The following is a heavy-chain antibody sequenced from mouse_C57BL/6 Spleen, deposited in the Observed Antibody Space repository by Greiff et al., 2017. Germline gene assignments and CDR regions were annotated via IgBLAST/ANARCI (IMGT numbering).Heavy chain of an antibody. Sequence: EVQGVESGGGLVQPGGSMKLSCVASGFTFSNYWMNWVRQSPEKGLEWVAQIRLKSDNYATHYAEAVKGRFTISRDDSKSSVYLQMNNLRAEDTGIYYCTRDSNYVGYWGQGTTLTVAS. CDR3: TRDSNYVGY. D-gene: IGHD2-5*01. J-gene: IGHJ2*01. CDR1: GFTFSNYW. V-gene: IGHV6-3*01. CDR2: IRLKSDNYAT.